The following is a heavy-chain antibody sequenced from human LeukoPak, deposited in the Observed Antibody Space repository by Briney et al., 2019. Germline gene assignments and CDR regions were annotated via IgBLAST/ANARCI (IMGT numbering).Heavy chain of an antibody. CDR1: GYTFTSYG. V-gene: IGHV1-18*01. D-gene: IGHD3-3*01. CDR2: ISAYNGNT. Sequence: ASVKVSCKASGYTFTSYGISWVRQAPGQGLEWMGWISAYNGNTNYAQKLQGRVTMTTDTSTSTAYMELRSLRSDDTAVYYCASEDYDFWSGPLYYFDYWGQGTLVTVSS. CDR3: ASEDYDFWSGPLYYFDY. J-gene: IGHJ4*02.